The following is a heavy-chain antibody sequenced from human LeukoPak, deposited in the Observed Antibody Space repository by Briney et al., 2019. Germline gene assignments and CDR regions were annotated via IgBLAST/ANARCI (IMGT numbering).Heavy chain of an antibody. Sequence: PGGSLRLSCAASGFTFSSYAMSWVRQAPGKGLEWVSAISGSGGSTYYADSVKGRFTISRDNSKNTLYLQMNSLRAEDTAVYYCAKARRSYSSGWYYFDYWGQGTLVTVSS. D-gene: IGHD6-19*01. CDR3: AKARRSYSSGWYYFDY. CDR1: GFTFSSYA. CDR2: ISGSGGST. V-gene: IGHV3-23*01. J-gene: IGHJ4*02.